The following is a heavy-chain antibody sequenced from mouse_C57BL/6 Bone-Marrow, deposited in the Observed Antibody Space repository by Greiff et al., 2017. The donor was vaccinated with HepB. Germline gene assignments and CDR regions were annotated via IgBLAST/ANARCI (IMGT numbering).Heavy chain of an antibody. V-gene: IGHV10-3*01. CDR1: GFTFNTYA. D-gene: IGHD1-1*01. J-gene: IGHJ1*03. CDR3: VRVITTVKDPWYFDV. Sequence: EVQVVESGGGLVQPKGSLKLSCAASGFTFNTYAMHWVRQAPGKGLEWVARIRSKSSNYATYYADSVKDRFTISRDDSQSMLYLQMNNLKTEDTAMHYCVRVITTVKDPWYFDVWGTGTTVTVSS. CDR2: IRSKSSNYAT.